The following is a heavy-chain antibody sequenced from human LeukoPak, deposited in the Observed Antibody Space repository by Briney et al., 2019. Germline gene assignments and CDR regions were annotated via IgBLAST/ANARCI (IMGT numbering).Heavy chain of an antibody. Sequence: PSETLSLTCAVYGGSFSGYYWSWIRQPPGEGLEWIGEINHSGSTNYNPSLKSRVTISVDTSKNQFSLKLSSVTAADTAVYYCARGYCSSTSCYTSWFDPWGQGTLVTVSS. CDR3: ARGYCSSTSCYTSWFDP. CDR2: INHSGST. CDR1: GGSFSGYY. J-gene: IGHJ5*02. D-gene: IGHD2-2*02. V-gene: IGHV4-34*01.